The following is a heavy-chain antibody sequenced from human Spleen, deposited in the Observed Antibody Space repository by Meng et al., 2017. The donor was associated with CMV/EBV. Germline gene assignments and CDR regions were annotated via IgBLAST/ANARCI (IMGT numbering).Heavy chain of an antibody. Sequence: ASVKVSCKASGYTFTGYYMHWVRQAPGQGLEWMGWINPNSGGTNYAQKFQGRVTMTRDTSISTAYMEPSRLRSDDTAVYYCARDMVRGVTGGYWGQGTLVTVSS. CDR3: ARDMVRGVTGGY. CDR1: GYTFTGYY. V-gene: IGHV1-2*02. CDR2: INPNSGGT. J-gene: IGHJ4*02. D-gene: IGHD3-10*01.